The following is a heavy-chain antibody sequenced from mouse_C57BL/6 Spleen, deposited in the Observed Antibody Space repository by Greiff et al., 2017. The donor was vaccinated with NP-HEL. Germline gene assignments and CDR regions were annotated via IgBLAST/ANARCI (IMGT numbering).Heavy chain of an antibody. J-gene: IGHJ4*01. V-gene: IGHV5-17*01. Sequence: EVQLVESGGGLVKPGGSLKLSCAASGFTFSDYGMHWVRQAPEKGLEWVAYISSGSSTIYYADTVKGRFTISRDNAKNPLFLQMTSLRSEDTAMYYSARSYGSSYGAMDYWGQGTSVTVSS. CDR2: ISSGSSTI. D-gene: IGHD1-1*01. CDR3: ARSYGSSYGAMDY. CDR1: GFTFSDYG.